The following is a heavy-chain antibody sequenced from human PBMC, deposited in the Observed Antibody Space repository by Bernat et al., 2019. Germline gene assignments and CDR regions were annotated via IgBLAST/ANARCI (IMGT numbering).Heavy chain of an antibody. CDR3: ARDNRFRERGSYYNAFDI. CDR2: ISAYNGNT. J-gene: IGHJ3*02. V-gene: IGHV1-18*01. Sequence: QVLLVQSGAEVKKPGASVKVSCKASGYTFTSYGISWVRQAPGQGLEWMGWISAYNGNTNYAQKLQGRVTMTTDTSTSTAYMELRSLRSDDTAVYYCARDNRFRERGSYYNAFDIWGQGTMVTVSS. D-gene: IGHD1-26*01. CDR1: GYTFTSYG.